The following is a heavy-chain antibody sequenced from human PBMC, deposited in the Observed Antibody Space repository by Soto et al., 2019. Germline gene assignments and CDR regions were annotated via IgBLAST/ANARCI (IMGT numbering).Heavy chain of an antibody. CDR2: VYYTGTT. V-gene: IGHV4-61*01. CDR1: GGSVSSDLYF. J-gene: IGHJ5*02. Sequence: PSETLSLTCTVSGGSVSSDLYFWSWIRQPPGKGLEWIGYVYYTGTTNYSPSLRSRATISLDTSKSQFSLKLNSVTAADTEVYFCANGFRAYLQYYRSVTFFDPWGQGTTVTV. D-gene: IGHD2-21*01. CDR3: ANGFRAYLQYYRSVTFFDP.